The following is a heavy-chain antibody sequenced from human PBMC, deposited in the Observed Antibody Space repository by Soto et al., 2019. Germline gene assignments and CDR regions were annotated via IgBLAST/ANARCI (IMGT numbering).Heavy chain of an antibody. Sequence: PVGSLRLSCAASGFTVSSNYMSWVRQAPGKGLEWVSVIYSGGSTYYADSVKGRFTISRDNSKNTLYLQMNSLRAEDTAVYYCARLNVNYYYGMDVWGQGTTVTVSS. V-gene: IGHV3-53*01. CDR2: IYSGGST. CDR1: GFTVSSNY. CDR3: ARLNVNYYYGMDV. J-gene: IGHJ6*02. D-gene: IGHD1-1*01.